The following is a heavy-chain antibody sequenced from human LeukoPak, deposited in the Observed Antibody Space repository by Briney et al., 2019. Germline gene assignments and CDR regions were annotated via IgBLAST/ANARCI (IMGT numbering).Heavy chain of an antibody. V-gene: IGHV3-7*01. CDR2: IKQVGGVK. CDR3: ARDDCSSISCYHNWFDP. CDR1: GFTFSSSW. J-gene: IGHJ5*02. D-gene: IGHD2-2*01. Sequence: PGGSLRLSCAAPGFTFSSSWMSSVRQAPGKGLEWVANIKQVGGVKYYVDSVKGRFTISRDNAKNSLYLQMNSLRAEDTAVYYCARDDCSSISCYHNWFDPWGQGTLVTVSS.